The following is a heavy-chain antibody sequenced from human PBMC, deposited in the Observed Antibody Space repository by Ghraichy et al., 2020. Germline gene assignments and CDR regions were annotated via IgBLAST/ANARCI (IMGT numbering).Heavy chain of an antibody. Sequence: GSLRLSCTVSGASISAYYWGWVRQPPGKGLEWIGSVYYSSYYNRSLQSRVSISVDSSKNQLSLTLTSVTAADTATYYCARQPGYSGSYWYFDLWGRGTVVTVSA. V-gene: IGHV4-39*01. CDR3: ARQPGYSGSYWYFDL. CDR2: VYYSS. D-gene: IGHD5-12*01. CDR1: GASISAYY. J-gene: IGHJ2*01.